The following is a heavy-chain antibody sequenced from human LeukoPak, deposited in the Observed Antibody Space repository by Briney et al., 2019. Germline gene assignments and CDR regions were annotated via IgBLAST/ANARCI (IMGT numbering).Heavy chain of an antibody. CDR1: GGSFSGYY. V-gene: IGHV4-34*01. D-gene: IGHD2-2*01. Sequence: SETLSLTCAVYGGSFSGYYWSWIRQPPGKGLEWIGEISHSGSTYYNPFLKSRVTISVDTSKNQFSLKLSSVTAADTAVYYCARGNCSSTSCYANFYYYYGMDVWGQGTTVTVSS. CDR2: ISHSGST. J-gene: IGHJ6*02. CDR3: ARGNCSSTSCYANFYYYYGMDV.